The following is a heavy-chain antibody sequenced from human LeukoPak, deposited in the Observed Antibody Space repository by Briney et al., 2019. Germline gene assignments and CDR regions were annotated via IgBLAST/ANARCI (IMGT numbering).Heavy chain of an antibody. CDR2: IYTSGST. D-gene: IGHD2-21*02. CDR3: ARDDPARMTATLDY. Sequence: SETLSLTCTVSGGSINNYFWSWVRQPAREGLEWIGRIYTSGSTNYNPSLRSRVTISVDMSKNQSSLKPSSVTAADTAVYYCARDDPARMTATLDYWGQGILVTVSS. CDR1: GGSINNYF. J-gene: IGHJ4*02. V-gene: IGHV4-4*07.